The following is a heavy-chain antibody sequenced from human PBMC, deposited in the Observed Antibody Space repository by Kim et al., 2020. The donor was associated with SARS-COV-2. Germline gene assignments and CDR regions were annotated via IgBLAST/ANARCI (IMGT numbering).Heavy chain of an antibody. CDR3: ARVARHYDSSGKDAFDI. Sequence: ASVKVSCKASGYTFTSYYMHWVRQAPGQGLEWMGIINPSGGSTSYAQKFQGRVTMTRDTSTSTVYMELSSLRSEDTAVYYCARVARHYDSSGKDAFDIWGQGTMVTVSS. CDR2: INPSGGST. D-gene: IGHD3-22*01. J-gene: IGHJ3*02. V-gene: IGHV1-46*01. CDR1: GYTFTSYY.